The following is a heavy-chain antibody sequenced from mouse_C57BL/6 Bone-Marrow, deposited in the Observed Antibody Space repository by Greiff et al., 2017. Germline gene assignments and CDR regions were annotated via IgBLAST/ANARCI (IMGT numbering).Heavy chain of an antibody. CDR2: ISSGGSYT. J-gene: IGHJ4*01. D-gene: IGHD1-1*01. CDR1: GFTFSSYG. V-gene: IGHV5-6*01. Sequence: EVQVVESGGDLVKPGGSLKLSCAASGFTFSSYGMSWVRQTPDKRLAWVATISSGGSYTYYPDSVKGRFTISRDNAKNTLYLQMSSLKSEDTAMYYCARSYYGSSYVYYAMDYWGQGTSVTVSS. CDR3: ARSYYGSSYVYYAMDY.